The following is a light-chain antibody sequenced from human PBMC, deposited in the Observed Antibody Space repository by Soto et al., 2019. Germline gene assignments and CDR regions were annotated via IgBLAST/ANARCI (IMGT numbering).Light chain of an antibody. J-gene: IGKJ1*01. CDR2: DAS. CDR1: QTVRNNY. CDR3: QQYDSFSVT. Sequence: FVLTQSPGTLSLSPGERATLSCRASQTVRNNYLAWYQQKPGQAPRLLIYDASSRATGIPDRFSGGGSGTDFTLTISSLQPDDFATYYCQQYDSFSVTFGQGTKVDIK. V-gene: IGKV3-20*01.